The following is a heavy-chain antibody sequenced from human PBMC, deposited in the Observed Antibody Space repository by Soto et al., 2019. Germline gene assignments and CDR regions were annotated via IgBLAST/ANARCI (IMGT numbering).Heavy chain of an antibody. Sequence: SETLSLTCTVSGGSISSYYWSWIRQPPGKGLEWIGYIHYSGSANYNPSLKSRVTISVDTSNNHFSLKLSSVTAADTAVYYCARHVLRGDYQTEFLQRWGPGTLVTVSS. J-gene: IGHJ1*01. CDR1: GGSISSYY. V-gene: IGHV4-59*08. D-gene: IGHD4-17*01. CDR2: IHYSGSA. CDR3: ARHVLRGDYQTEFLQR.